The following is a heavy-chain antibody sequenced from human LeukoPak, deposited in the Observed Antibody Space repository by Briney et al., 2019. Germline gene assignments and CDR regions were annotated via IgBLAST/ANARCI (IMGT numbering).Heavy chain of an antibody. D-gene: IGHD3-22*01. CDR2: VIGSGDKT. CDR3: ASSRGHYYYDSSGYPH. CDR1: GFTFSNYA. Sequence: PGGSLRLSCAASGFTFSNYAMNWVRQAPGKGLEWVSAVIGSGDKTKYADSVKGRFTISRDNAKNSLYLQMNSLRAEDTAVYYCASSRGHYYYDSSGYPHWGQGTLVTVSS. V-gene: IGHV3-23*01. J-gene: IGHJ4*02.